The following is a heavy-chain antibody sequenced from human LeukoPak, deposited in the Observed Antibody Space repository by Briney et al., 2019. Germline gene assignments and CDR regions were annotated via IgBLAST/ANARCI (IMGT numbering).Heavy chain of an antibody. J-gene: IGHJ5*02. CDR1: GFTFSSYG. V-gene: IGHV3-30*18. D-gene: IGHD2-2*01. CDR3: AKGPYQLLINNWFDP. CDR2: ISYDGSNK. Sequence: GGSLRLSCAASGFTFSSYGMHRVRQAPGKGLEWVAVISYDGSNKYYADSVKGRFTISRDNSKNTLYLQMNSLRAEDTAVYYCAKGPYQLLINNWFDPWGQGTLVTVSS.